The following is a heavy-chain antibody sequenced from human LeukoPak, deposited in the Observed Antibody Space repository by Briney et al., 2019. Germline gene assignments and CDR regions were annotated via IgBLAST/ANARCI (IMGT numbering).Heavy chain of an antibody. J-gene: IGHJ4*02. Sequence: SETLSLTCAVYGGSFSGYYWSWIRQPPGKGLEWIGEINHSGSTNYNPSLKSRVTISVDTSKNQFSLKLSSVTAADTAVYYCARDPAFPWSYYFDYWGQGTLVTVSS. D-gene: IGHD1-26*01. V-gene: IGHV4-34*01. CDR3: ARDPAFPWSYYFDY. CDR2: INHSGST. CDR1: GGSFSGYY.